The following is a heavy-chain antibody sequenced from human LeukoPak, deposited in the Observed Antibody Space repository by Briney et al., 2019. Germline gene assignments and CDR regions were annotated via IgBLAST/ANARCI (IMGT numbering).Heavy chain of an antibody. CDR3: ARDLAGYYYGMDV. J-gene: IGHJ6*02. CDR2: ISGSGGST. Sequence: GGSLRLSCAASGFTFSSYAMSWVRQAPGRGLEWVSDISGSGGSTYYADSVRGRFTISRDNSKNTLYLQMNSLRADDTAVYYCARDLAGYYYGMDVWGQGTTVIVSS. CDR1: GFTFSSYA. V-gene: IGHV3-23*01.